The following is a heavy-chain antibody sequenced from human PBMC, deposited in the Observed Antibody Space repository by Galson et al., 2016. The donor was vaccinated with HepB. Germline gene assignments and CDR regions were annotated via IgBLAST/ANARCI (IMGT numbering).Heavy chain of an antibody. D-gene: IGHD2-15*01. V-gene: IGHV3-9*01. J-gene: IGHJ4*02. Sequence: SLRLSCAASGFTFEDYAMHWVRQAPGKGLEWVSGISYNSNSIGYADSVKGRFTISRDNAKNSLYLQMNSLRAEDTALYYWVKDKGGDVVLVDWGQGTLVTVSS. CDR2: ISYNSNSI. CDR1: GFTFEDYA. CDR3: VKDKGGDVVLVD.